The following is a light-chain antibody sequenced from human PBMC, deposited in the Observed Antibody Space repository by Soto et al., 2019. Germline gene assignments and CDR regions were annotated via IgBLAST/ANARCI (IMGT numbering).Light chain of an antibody. CDR2: SIN. Sequence: QSVLTQPPSASGTPGQRVTISCSGSGSNIGSDTVNWYQQLPGTAPKLLIYSINQRPSGVPDRLSGSKSGTSASLAISGLQSDDEADYYCAGWDDSLNGVVFGGGTKLTVL. V-gene: IGLV1-44*01. J-gene: IGLJ2*01. CDR3: AGWDDSLNGVV. CDR1: GSNIGSDT.